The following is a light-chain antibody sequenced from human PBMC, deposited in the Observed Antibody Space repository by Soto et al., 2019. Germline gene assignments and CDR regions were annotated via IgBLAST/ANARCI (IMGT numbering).Light chain of an antibody. J-gene: IGLJ1*01. Sequence: QSVLTQPASVSGSPGQSITISCTGTSSDVGAYNYVSWYQQYSGRAPKLMIYDVTNRPSGVSNRFSGSKSGNTASLTISGLQAEDEADYYCSSYTASSTRVFGTGTTVTVL. CDR1: SSDVGAYNY. CDR2: DVT. CDR3: SSYTASSTRV. V-gene: IGLV2-14*03.